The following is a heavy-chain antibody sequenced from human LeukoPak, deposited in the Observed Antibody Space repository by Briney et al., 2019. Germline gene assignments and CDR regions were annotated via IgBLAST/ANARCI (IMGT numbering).Heavy chain of an antibody. CDR3: AREWCSGGSCYYNY. D-gene: IGHD2-15*01. CDR1: GGTFSSYA. CDR2: IIPIFGTA. Sequence: GASVRVSCKASGGTFSSYAISWVRQAPGQGLEWMGGIIPIFGTANYAQKFQGRVTITADGSTSTAYMELSSLRSEDTAVYYCAREWCSGGSCYYNYWGQGTLVTVSS. V-gene: IGHV1-69*01. J-gene: IGHJ4*02.